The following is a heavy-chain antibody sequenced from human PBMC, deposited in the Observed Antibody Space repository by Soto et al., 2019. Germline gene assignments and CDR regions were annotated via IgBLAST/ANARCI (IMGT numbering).Heavy chain of an antibody. D-gene: IGHD2-15*01. J-gene: IGHJ1*01. CDR1: GGSISDYY. CDR2: IYYSGST. Sequence: SETLSLTCTVSGGSISDYYWNWIRQPPGKGLEWMGYIYYSGSTNYNPSLKSRVTISLDTSKNQFSLKLNSVTAADTAVYFCLGMGRYCSGGSCYLEYLQHWGQGTLVTVSS. V-gene: IGHV4-59*01. CDR3: LGMGRYCSGGSCYLEYLQH.